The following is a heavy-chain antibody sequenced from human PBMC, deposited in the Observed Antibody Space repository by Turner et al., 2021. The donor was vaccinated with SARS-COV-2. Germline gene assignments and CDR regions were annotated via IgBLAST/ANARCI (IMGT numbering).Heavy chain of an antibody. J-gene: IGHJ6*02. V-gene: IGHV1-2*02. D-gene: IGHD4-17*01. CDR3: ARGASVTPDRYYYYYFGMDV. CDR1: GYAFTGYY. CDR2: INPNSGGT. Sequence: QVQLVQSGAEVKKPGASVKVCGKASGYAFTGYYMHWVRQAPGQGLEWMGWINPNSGGTNYAQKFQGRVTMTRDTSISTAYLELSRLRSDDTAVYYCARGASVTPDRYYYYYFGMDVWGQGTTVTVSS.